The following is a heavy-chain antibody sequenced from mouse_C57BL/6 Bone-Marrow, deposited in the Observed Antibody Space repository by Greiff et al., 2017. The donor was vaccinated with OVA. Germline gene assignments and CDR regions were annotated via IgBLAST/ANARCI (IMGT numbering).Heavy chain of an antibody. CDR2: IWRGGST. V-gene: IGHV2-4*01. CDR3: AKNFHYCGSSHWYFDV. D-gene: IGHD1-1*01. Sequence: QVQLQQSGPGLVQPSQSLSITCTASGFSLTSYGVHWVRQPPGKGLEWLGVIWRGGSTDYNAAFISSLSISKDNSKGQVFFKMNRLQADDTAIDYCAKNFHYCGSSHWYFDVWGTGTTVTVSS. CDR1: GFSLTSYG. J-gene: IGHJ1*03.